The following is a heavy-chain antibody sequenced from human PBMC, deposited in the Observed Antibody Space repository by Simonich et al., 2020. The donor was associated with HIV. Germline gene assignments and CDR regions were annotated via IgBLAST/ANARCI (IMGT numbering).Heavy chain of an antibody. CDR2: INHSGNT. CDR1: GGSFSSYY. Sequence: QVQLEQWGAGLLKPSETLSLTSAAYGGSFSSYYWSWIRQPPGKGLEWIVEINHSGNTHYKSALKSRVTISVDTSKNQFSLKLSSVTAADTAVYYCAAGNGILRFLEWEGTYMDVWGKGTTVTVSS. CDR3: AAGNGILRFLEWEGTYMDV. J-gene: IGHJ6*03. V-gene: IGHV4-34*01. D-gene: IGHD3-3*01.